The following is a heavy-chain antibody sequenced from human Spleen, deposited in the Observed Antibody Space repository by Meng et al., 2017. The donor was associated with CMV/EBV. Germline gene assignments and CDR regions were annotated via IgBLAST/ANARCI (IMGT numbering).Heavy chain of an antibody. V-gene: IGHV3-74*01. Sequence: VGSRVGLVPPGGSLRLSCAASGFTFSTYLMHWVRQDPGKGPVWVSRINSDRSSTSYADSVKGRFTISRDNAKNTLYLQMNSLRAEDTAVYYCARAYYGTLKDYWGQGTLVTVSS. CDR2: INSDRSST. CDR1: GFTFSTYL. CDR3: ARAYYGTLKDY. J-gene: IGHJ4*02. D-gene: IGHD2/OR15-2a*01.